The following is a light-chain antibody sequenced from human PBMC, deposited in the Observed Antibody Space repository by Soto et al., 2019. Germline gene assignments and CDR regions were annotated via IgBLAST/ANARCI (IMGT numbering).Light chain of an antibody. J-gene: IGKJ1*01. CDR2: AAS. CDR3: QQSYSSPPT. Sequence: IKMTQSPASLSASVEDRVIITCRASQSISNHLNWYQQKPGKAPKLLIFAASSLQSGVPSRFSGSRSGPDFTLTISSLQPEDVATYYCQQSYSSPPTLGQGTKVDIK. V-gene: IGKV1-39*01. CDR1: QSISNH.